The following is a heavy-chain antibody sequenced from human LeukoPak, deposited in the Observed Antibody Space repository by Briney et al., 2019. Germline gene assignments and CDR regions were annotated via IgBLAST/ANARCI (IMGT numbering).Heavy chain of an antibody. Sequence: PGGSLRLSCAASAFTFSSYSMNWVRQAPGKGLEWVSSISSSSSYIYYADSVKGRFTISRDNAKNSLYLQMNSLRAEDTAVYYCARDGYSYGYRVFDIWGQGTMVTVSS. J-gene: IGHJ3*02. D-gene: IGHD5-18*01. CDR1: AFTFSSYS. CDR3: ARDGYSYGYRVFDI. V-gene: IGHV3-21*01. CDR2: ISSSSSYI.